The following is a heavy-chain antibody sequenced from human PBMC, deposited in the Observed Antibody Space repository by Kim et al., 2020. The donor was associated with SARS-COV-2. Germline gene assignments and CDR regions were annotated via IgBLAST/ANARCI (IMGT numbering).Heavy chain of an antibody. CDR3: ARYARHYYDSSGYYHFDY. CDR1: GGSISSYY. V-gene: IGHV4-59*13. CDR2: IYYSGST. Sequence: SETLSLTCTVSGGSISSYYWSWIRQPPGKGLEWIGYIYYSGSTNYNPSLKSRVTISVDTSKNQFSLKLSSVTAADTAVYYCARYARHYYDSSGYYHFDYWGQGTLVTVSS. D-gene: IGHD3-22*01. J-gene: IGHJ4*02.